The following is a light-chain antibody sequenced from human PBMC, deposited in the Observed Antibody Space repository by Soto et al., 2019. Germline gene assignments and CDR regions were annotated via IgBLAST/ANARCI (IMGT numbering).Light chain of an antibody. CDR2: DAS. Sequence: DIPMTQSPSTLSASVGDRVTITCRASQTINRWLAWYQQRPGEAPSLLIFDASTLESGVPSRFSGGGSGTEFSLTISSLQPDDFATYHCQQYSSYPYTFGQGTKLEIK. J-gene: IGKJ2*01. CDR1: QTINRW. CDR3: QQYSSYPYT. V-gene: IGKV1-5*01.